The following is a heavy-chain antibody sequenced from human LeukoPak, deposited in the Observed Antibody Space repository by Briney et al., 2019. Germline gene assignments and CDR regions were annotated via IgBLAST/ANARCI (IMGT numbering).Heavy chain of an antibody. CDR3: ARDRGGADDFWSGYYTGYFDY. V-gene: IGHV3-48*01. J-gene: IGHJ4*02. Sequence: GGSLRLSCAASGFTFSNYNMNWVRQAPGKGLEWVSYISSSSSIYSADSVKGRFTISRDNAKNSLYLQMNSLRAEDTAVYYCARDRGGADDFWSGYYTGYFDYWGQGTLVTVSS. CDR2: ISSSSSI. D-gene: IGHD3-3*01. CDR1: GFTFSNYN.